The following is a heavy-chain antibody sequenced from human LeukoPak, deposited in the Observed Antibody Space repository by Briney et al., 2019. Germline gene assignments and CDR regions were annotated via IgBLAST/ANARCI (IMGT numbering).Heavy chain of an antibody. J-gene: IGHJ6*02. CDR1: GASIRSYY. CDR3: ARENSYYDSSGYYGMDV. Sequence: SETLSLTCTVSGASIRSYYWSWIRQPAGKGLEWIGRIYTSGSTNYNPSLKSRVTMSVDPSKNQFSLKLSSVTAADTAVYYCARENSYYDSSGYYGMDVWGQGTTVTVSS. V-gene: IGHV4-4*07. CDR2: IYTSGST. D-gene: IGHD3-22*01.